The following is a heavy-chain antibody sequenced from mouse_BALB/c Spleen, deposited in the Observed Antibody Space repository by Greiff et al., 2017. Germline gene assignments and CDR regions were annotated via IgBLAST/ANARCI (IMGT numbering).Heavy chain of an antibody. CDR3: ARGGYGYGYAMDY. CDR1: GFTFSSYA. CDR2: ISSGGST. V-gene: IGHV5-6-5*01. Sequence: EVKLMESGGGLVKPGGSLKLSCAASGFTFSSYAMSWVRQTPEKRLEWVASISSGGSTYYPDSVKGRFTISRDNARNILYLQMSSLRSEDTAMYYCARGGYGYGYAMDYWGQGTSVTVSS. D-gene: IGHD2-2*01. J-gene: IGHJ4*01.